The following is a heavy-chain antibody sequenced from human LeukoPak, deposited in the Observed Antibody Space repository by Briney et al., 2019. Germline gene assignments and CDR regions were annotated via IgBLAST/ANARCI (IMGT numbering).Heavy chain of an antibody. D-gene: IGHD2-15*01. J-gene: IGHJ4*02. CDR2: ITWSGSAI. Sequence: GGSLRLSCAASGFTLSSYSMNWVRQAPGKGLEWISHITWSGSAIFYADSVKGRFTISRDSAKNSLYLQMSSLRDEDTAIYYCARAYCSGGSCYSGFWGQGTLVTVSS. CDR3: ARAYCSGGSCYSGF. V-gene: IGHV3-48*02. CDR1: GFTLSSYS.